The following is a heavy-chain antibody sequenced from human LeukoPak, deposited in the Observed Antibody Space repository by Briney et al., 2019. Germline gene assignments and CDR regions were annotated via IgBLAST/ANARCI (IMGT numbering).Heavy chain of an antibody. CDR2: IYCDGSSK. Sequence: GGSLRLSCAASGFTFSSYGMHWVRQAPGKGLVWVSRIYCDGSSKSYADSVKGRFTISRDNSKNTLYLQMNSLRAEDTAVYYCSTMVRGGFDYWGQGALVTVSS. CDR3: STMVRGGFDY. J-gene: IGHJ4*02. D-gene: IGHD3-10*01. CDR1: GFTFSSYG. V-gene: IGHV3-74*01.